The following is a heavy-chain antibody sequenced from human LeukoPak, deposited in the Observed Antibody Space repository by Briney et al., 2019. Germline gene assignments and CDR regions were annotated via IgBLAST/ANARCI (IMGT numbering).Heavy chain of an antibody. CDR3: ARGAPQRLITMIVLDY. J-gene: IGHJ4*02. CDR1: GGSFSGYY. D-gene: IGHD3-22*01. CDR2: INHSGST. Sequence: SETLSLTCAVYGGSFSGYYWSWIRHPPGKGLEWIGEINHSGSTNYNPSLKSRVTISVDTSKNQFSLKLSSVTAADTAVYYCARGAPQRLITMIVLDYWGQGTLVTVSS. V-gene: IGHV4-34*01.